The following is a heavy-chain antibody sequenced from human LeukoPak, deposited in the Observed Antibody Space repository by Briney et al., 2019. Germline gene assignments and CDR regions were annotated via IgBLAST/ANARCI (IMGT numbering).Heavy chain of an antibody. CDR1: GDSISSRLYY. V-gene: IGHV4-39*01. J-gene: IGHJ5*01. CDR2: IYYSGST. CDR3: ARHISPSTLAETGWFDS. D-gene: IGHD3-9*01. Sequence: SETLSLTCSVSGDSISSRLYYWAWIRQPPGKGLEWIGSIYYSGSTFYNPSLKIRVTMSVETSKNQFSLKLTSVTAADTAFYYCARHISPSTLAETGWFDSWGQGTLVTVSS.